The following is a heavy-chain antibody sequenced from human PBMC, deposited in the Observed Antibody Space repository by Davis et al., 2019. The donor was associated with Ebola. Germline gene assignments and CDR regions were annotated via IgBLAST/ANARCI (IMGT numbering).Heavy chain of an antibody. CDR2: IIPILGIA. V-gene: IGHV1-69*04. D-gene: IGHD2-15*01. CDR1: GGTFSSYA. J-gene: IGHJ5*02. Sequence: AASVKVSCKASGGTFSSYAISWVRQAPGQGLEWMGRIIPILGIANYAQKFQGRVTITADKSTSTAYMELSSLRSEDTAVYYCARDIVGFNWFDPWGQGTLVTVSS. CDR3: ARDIVGFNWFDP.